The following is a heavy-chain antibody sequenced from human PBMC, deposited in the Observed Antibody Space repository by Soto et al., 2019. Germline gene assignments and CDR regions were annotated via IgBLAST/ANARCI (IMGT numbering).Heavy chain of an antibody. Sequence: PSETLSLTCTVSGGSISSGDYYWSWIRQPPGKGLEWIGYIYYSGSTYYNPSLKSRVTISVDTSKNQFSLKLSSVTAADTAVHYCANSLIAAARGIDYWGQGTLVTVSS. CDR2: IYYSGST. CDR1: GGSISSGDYY. D-gene: IGHD6-13*01. CDR3: ANSLIAAARGIDY. J-gene: IGHJ4*02. V-gene: IGHV4-30-4*01.